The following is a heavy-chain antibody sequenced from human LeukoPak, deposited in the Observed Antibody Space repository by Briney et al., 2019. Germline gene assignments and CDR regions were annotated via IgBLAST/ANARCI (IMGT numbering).Heavy chain of an antibody. CDR3: ARMSVAGSEYDAFDI. Sequence: ASVKVSCKASGGTFSSYAISWVRQAPGQGLEWMGGVIPNFGTANYAQKFQGRVTITTDESTSTAYMELGSLRSEDTAVYYCARMSVAGSEYDAFDIWGQGTMVTVSS. J-gene: IGHJ3*02. CDR1: GGTFSSYA. V-gene: IGHV1-69*05. CDR2: VIPNFGTA. D-gene: IGHD6-19*01.